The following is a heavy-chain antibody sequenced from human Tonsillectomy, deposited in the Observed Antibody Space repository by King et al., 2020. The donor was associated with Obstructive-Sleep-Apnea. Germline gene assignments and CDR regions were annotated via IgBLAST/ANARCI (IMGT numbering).Heavy chain of an antibody. CDR2: VSVYNGNT. CDR1: GYTFTSYG. CDR3: ARLAAVGSAFDF. V-gene: IGHV1-18*01. D-gene: IGHD6-13*01. Sequence: VQLVESGAEVKKPGASVKVSCKASGYTFTSYGIGWVRQAPGQGLEWMGWVSVYNGNTIYAQNLQGRVTMTADTSTSTAYMELRRLRSDDTAVYYCARLAAVGSAFDFWGQGTMVTVSS. J-gene: IGHJ3*01.